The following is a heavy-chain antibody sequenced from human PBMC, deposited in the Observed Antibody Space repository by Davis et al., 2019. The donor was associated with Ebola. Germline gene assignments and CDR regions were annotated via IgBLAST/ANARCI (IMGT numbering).Heavy chain of an antibody. CDR1: GGSFSGYY. CDR2: INHSGST. J-gene: IGHJ5*02. D-gene: IGHD6-13*01. V-gene: IGHV4-34*01. CDR3: ARHAYSSSGGYNWFDP. Sequence: MPGGSLRLSCAVYGGSFSGYYWSWIRQPPGKGLEWIGEINHSGSTNYNPSLKSRVTISVDTSKNQFSLKLSSVTAADTAVYYCARHAYSSSGGYNWFDPWGQGTLVTVSS.